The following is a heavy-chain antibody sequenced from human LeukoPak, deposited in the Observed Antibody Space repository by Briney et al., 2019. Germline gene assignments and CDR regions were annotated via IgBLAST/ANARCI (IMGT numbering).Heavy chain of an antibody. J-gene: IGHJ3*02. CDR3: ARLYSAIAAAGRGWFAGAFDI. CDR1: GYSFTSYW. CDR2: IYPGDSDT. D-gene: IGHD6-13*01. V-gene: IGHV5-51*01. Sequence: GASLKISCKGSGYSFTSYWIGWVRQMPGKGLEWMGIIYPGDSDTRYSPSFQGQVTISADKSISTAYLQWSSLKASDTAMYYCARLYSAIAAAGRGWFAGAFDIWGQGTMVTVSS.